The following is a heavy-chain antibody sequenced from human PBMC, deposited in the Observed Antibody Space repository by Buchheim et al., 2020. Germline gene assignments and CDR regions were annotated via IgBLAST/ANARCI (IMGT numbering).Heavy chain of an antibody. Sequence: QVQLQESGPGLVKPSETLSLTCTVSGGSISSYYWSWIRQPPGKGLEWIGYIYYSGSTNYNPSPKSRVTISVDTSKNQFSLKLSSVTAADTAVYYCAREQTDPYSPYYYYGMDVWGQGTT. V-gene: IGHV4-59*01. D-gene: IGHD2-15*01. CDR1: GGSISSYY. CDR2: IYYSGST. CDR3: AREQTDPYSPYYYYGMDV. J-gene: IGHJ6*02.